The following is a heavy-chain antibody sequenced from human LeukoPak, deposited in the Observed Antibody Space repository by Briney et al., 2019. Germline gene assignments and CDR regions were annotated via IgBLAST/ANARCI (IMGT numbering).Heavy chain of an antibody. CDR3: ARETRRKGIATFDY. J-gene: IGHJ4*02. V-gene: IGHV1-18*01. CDR1: GYTFTSYG. Sequence: ASVKVSCKASGYTFTSYGISWVRQAPGQGLEWMGWISAYNGNTNYAQKLQGRVTMTTDTSTSTAYMELWSLRSDDTAVYYCARETRRKGIATFDYWGQGTLVTVSS. CDR2: ISAYNGNT. D-gene: IGHD6-13*01.